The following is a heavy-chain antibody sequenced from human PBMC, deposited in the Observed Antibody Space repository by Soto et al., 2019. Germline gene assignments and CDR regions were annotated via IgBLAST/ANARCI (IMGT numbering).Heavy chain of an antibody. CDR3: ARGTSDYFDY. Sequence: QVQLVQSGAEVKKPGSSVKVSCKASGGTFSSYTISWVRQAPEQGLEWMGRIIPIRGIANYAQKFQGRVTITADKSTSTAYMELSSLRSEDTAVYYCARGTSDYFDYWGQGTLVTVSS. CDR1: GGTFSSYT. V-gene: IGHV1-69*02. J-gene: IGHJ4*02. CDR2: IIPIRGIA. D-gene: IGHD2-2*01.